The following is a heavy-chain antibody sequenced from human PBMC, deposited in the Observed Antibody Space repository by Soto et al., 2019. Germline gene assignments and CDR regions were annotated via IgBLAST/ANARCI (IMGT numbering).Heavy chain of an antibody. CDR3: ARIAATGRGWDV. Sequence: EVQLVEPGGGLVQPGGSLRLSCVDSGFTFSSYWMSWVRQAPVKGLEWVGNIKQDGSEENYVDSLKGRFTISRDNAKNSMYLQMNSLRAEDTAVYYCARIAATGRGWDVWGQGTTVVVSS. D-gene: IGHD6-13*01. CDR1: GFTFSSYW. V-gene: IGHV3-7*01. CDR2: IKQDGSEE. J-gene: IGHJ6*02.